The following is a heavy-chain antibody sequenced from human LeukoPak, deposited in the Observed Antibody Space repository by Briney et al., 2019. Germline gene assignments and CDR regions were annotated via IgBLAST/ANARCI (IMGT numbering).Heavy chain of an antibody. CDR3: ARYSSGWYAFDI. CDR2: IKQDGSEK. Sequence: PGGALRLSCAASGFTPSSYLMSWVRQAPGKGLERVANIKQDGSEKYYVDSVKGRFTISRDNAKNSLYLQMNSLRAEDTAVYYCARYSSGWYAFDIWGQGTMVTVSS. J-gene: IGHJ3*02. CDR1: GFTPSSYL. D-gene: IGHD6-19*01. V-gene: IGHV3-7*01.